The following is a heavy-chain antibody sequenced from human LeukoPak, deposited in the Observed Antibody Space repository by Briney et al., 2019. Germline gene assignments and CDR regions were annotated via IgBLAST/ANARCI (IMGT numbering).Heavy chain of an antibody. CDR2: MNPNSGNT. CDR3: ARRVTYYDILTGYLYYFDY. J-gene: IGHJ4*02. D-gene: IGHD3-9*01. Sequence: GASVKVSCKASGYTFTSYDINWVRQATGQRLEWMGWMNPNSGNTGYAQKFQGRVTITRNTSISTAYMELSSLRSEETAVYYCARRVTYYDILTGYLYYFDYWGQGTLVTVSP. V-gene: IGHV1-8*03. CDR1: GYTFTSYD.